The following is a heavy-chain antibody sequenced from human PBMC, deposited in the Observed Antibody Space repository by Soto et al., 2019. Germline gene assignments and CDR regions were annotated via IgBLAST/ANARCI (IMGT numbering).Heavy chain of an antibody. J-gene: IGHJ4*02. CDR1: GFTFSSYG. Sequence: QVQLVESGGGVVQPGRSLRLSCAASGFTFSSYGMHWVRQAPGKGLEWVAVIWYDGSNKYYADSVKGRFTISRDNSKNPLYLQMNSLRAEDTAVYYCARGGSGNFFDYLGQGTLVTVSS. CDR2: IWYDGSNK. D-gene: IGHD6-19*01. V-gene: IGHV3-33*01. CDR3: ARGGSGNFFDY.